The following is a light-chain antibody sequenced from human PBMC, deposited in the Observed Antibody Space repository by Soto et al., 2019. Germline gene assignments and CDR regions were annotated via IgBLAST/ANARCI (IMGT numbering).Light chain of an antibody. CDR3: QQRSNWPPIT. Sequence: EIVLTQSPATLSLSPGERATLSCRASQSVSRDLAWYQQKPGQAPRLLIYDASNRATGMPPRFSGSGSGTDFTLTISSLETEDFAVYYCQQRSNWPPITFGQGTRLEIK. J-gene: IGKJ5*01. CDR2: DAS. CDR1: QSVSRD. V-gene: IGKV3-11*01.